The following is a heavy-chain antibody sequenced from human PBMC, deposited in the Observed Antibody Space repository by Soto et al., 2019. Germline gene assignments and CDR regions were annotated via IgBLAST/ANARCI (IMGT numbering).Heavy chain of an antibody. CDR1: GYTFTSYG. CDR2: NSAYNGNT. V-gene: IGHV1-18*01. J-gene: IGHJ3*02. Sequence: AAVKDSCKASGYTFTSYGISWVRQAPGQGLEWMGWNSAYNGNTNYAQKFQGRVTMTTDTSTSKAYMELESLRSDDTVVYYCARARAPTPAFDNWGQGTMVTVSS. CDR3: ARARAPTPAFDN.